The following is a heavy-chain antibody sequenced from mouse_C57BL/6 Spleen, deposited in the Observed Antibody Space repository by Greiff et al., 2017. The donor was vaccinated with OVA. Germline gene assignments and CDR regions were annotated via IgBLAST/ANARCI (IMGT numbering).Heavy chain of an antibody. D-gene: IGHD2-1*01. CDR1: GFSFNTYS. Sequence: EVQVVQPGGGLVQPKASLKLSCAASGFSFNTYSMNWVRQAPGKGLEWVARISRKSNNYASYYADSGKDRFTISRDDSESMLYLQMNNLMTEDTAMYYCVGQVSGNYIYGYFDVWGTGTTVTVSS. V-gene: IGHV10-1*01. CDR2: ISRKSNNYAS. CDR3: VGQVSGNYIYGYFDV. J-gene: IGHJ1*03.